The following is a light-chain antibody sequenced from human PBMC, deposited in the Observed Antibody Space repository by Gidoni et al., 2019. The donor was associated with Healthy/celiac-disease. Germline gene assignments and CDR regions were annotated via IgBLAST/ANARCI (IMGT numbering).Light chain of an antibody. Sequence: QSALTQPPSASGSPGQSVTISCTGTSSDVCGYNYVSWYQQHPGKAPKLMIYAVTKRPSGVPDRFSGSKSGNTASLTVSGLQAEDEADYYCTSYAASNSWVFGGGTKLTVL. CDR1: SSDVCGYNY. CDR3: TSYAASNSWV. V-gene: IGLV2-8*01. J-gene: IGLJ2*01. CDR2: AVT.